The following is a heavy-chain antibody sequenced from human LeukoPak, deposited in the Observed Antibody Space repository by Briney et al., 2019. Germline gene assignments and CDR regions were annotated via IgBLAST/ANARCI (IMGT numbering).Heavy chain of an antibody. D-gene: IGHD3-10*01. Sequence: PGGSLRLSCAASGFTFSSYAMSWVRQAPGKGLEWVSAISGSGGSTYYADSVKGRFTISRDNSKNTLYLQMNSLRAEDMAVYYCAKGTYRGDYLNDYWGQGTLVTVSS. CDR3: AKGTYRGDYLNDY. J-gene: IGHJ4*02. CDR2: ISGSGGST. V-gene: IGHV3-23*01. CDR1: GFTFSSYA.